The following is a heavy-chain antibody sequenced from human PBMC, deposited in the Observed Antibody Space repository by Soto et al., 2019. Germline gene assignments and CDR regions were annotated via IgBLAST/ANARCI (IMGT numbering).Heavy chain of an antibody. D-gene: IGHD4-17*01. V-gene: IGHV3-23*01. CDR1: GFTFSSYA. J-gene: IGHJ4*02. Sequence: VQLLESGGGLVQPGGSLRLSCAASGFTFSSYAMSWVRQAPGKGLEWVSAISGSGGSTYYADSVKGRFTISRDNSKNTLYLQMNSLRAEDAAVYYCAKDSLKNVYGDSLDYWGQGTLVTVSS. CDR3: AKDSLKNVYGDSLDY. CDR2: ISGSGGST.